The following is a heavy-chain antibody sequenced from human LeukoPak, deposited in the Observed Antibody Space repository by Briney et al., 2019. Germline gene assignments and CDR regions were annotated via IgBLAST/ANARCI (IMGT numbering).Heavy chain of an antibody. CDR1: GYTFTGYY. J-gene: IGHJ4*02. D-gene: IGHD3-10*01. Sequence: GASVKVSCKASGYTFTGYYMHWVRQAPGQGLEWMGWINPNSGGTNYAQKFQGWVTMTRDTSISTAYMELSRLRSDDTAVYYCARRLWFGELYDYWGQGTLVAVSS. CDR2: INPNSGGT. V-gene: IGHV1-2*04. CDR3: ARRLWFGELYDY.